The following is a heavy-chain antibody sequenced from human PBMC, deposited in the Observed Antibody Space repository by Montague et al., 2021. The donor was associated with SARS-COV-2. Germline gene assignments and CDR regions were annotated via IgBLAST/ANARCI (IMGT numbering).Heavy chain of an antibody. CDR2: INHSGST. V-gene: IGHV4-34*01. J-gene: IGHJ6*02. CDR1: GGSFSGYY. D-gene: IGHD2-2*01. Sequence: SETLSLTCAVYGGSFSGYYWSWIRQPPGKGLEWIGEINHSGSTNYNPSLKSQVTISVDTSKNQFSLKLSSVTAADTAVYYWTREGYQVLWSDYYYYGMDVWGQGTTVTVSS. CDR3: TREGYQVLWSDYYYYGMDV.